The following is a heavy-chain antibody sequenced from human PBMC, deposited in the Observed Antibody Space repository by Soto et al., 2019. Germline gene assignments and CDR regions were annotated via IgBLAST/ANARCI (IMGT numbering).Heavy chain of an antibody. D-gene: IGHD2-15*01. V-gene: IGHV1-69*01. CDR3: ARDEVEYCSGGSCYFDY. J-gene: IGHJ4*02. Sequence: QVQLVQSGAEVKKPGSSVKVSCKASGGTFSSYAISWVRQAPGQGLEWMGGIIPIFGTANYAQKFQGRVTITADESTSTAYIELSSLRSEDTAVYYCARDEVEYCSGGSCYFDYWGQGTLVTVSS. CDR1: GGTFSSYA. CDR2: IIPIFGTA.